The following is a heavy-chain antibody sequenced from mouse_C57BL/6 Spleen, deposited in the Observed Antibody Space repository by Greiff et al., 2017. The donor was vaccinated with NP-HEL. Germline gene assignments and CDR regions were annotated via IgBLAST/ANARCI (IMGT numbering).Heavy chain of an antibody. CDR1: GFTFSSHT. V-gene: IGHV5-9*01. CDR3: ARHGKTWFAY. Sequence: EVKLVESGGGLVKPGGSLKLSCAASGFTFSSHTMSWVRQTPEKRLEWVATISGGGGNTYYPDSVKGRFTISRDNAKNTLYLQMSSLRSEDTALYYCARHGKTWFAYWGQGTLVTVSA. CDR2: ISGGGGNT. J-gene: IGHJ3*01.